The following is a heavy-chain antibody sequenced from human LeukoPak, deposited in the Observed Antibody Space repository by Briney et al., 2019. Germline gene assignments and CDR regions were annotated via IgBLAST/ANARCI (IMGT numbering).Heavy chain of an antibody. D-gene: IGHD1-26*01. Sequence: SETLSLTCAVYGGSFSGYYWSWIRQPPGKGLEWIGEINHSGSTNYNLSLKSRVTISVDTSKNQFSLKLSSVTAADTAVYYCARPFSGSYYRRYFDYWGQGALVTVSS. CDR1: GGSFSGYY. V-gene: IGHV4-34*01. CDR3: ARPFSGSYYRRYFDY. J-gene: IGHJ4*02. CDR2: INHSGST.